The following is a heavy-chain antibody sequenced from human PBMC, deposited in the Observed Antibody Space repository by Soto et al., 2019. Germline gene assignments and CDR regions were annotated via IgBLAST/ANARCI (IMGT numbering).Heavy chain of an antibody. V-gene: IGHV1-69*02. Sequence: QVQLVQSGAEVKKPGSSVKVSCKASGGTFSSYTISWVRQAPGQGLEWMGRIIPILGIANYAQKFQGRVTITADKSTSTAYMELSSLRSEDTAVYYCAVKHIVVVVASTLDYWGQGTLVTVSS. CDR3: AVKHIVVVVASTLDY. CDR2: IIPILGIA. D-gene: IGHD2-15*01. J-gene: IGHJ4*02. CDR1: GGTFSSYT.